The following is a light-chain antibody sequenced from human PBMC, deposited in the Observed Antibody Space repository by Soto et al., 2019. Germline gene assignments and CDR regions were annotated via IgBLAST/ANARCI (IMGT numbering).Light chain of an antibody. V-gene: IGLV2-8*01. Sequence: QSVLTQPPSASGSPGQSVTISCIGTSSDVGRYNYVSWYQHHPGTAPKLIIYEVTKRPSGVPDRFSGSKSGNTASLTVSGLQADDEAEYYCNSYVGSNNYVFGTGTKVTVL. CDR2: EVT. CDR1: SSDVGRYNY. J-gene: IGLJ1*01. CDR3: NSYVGSNNYV.